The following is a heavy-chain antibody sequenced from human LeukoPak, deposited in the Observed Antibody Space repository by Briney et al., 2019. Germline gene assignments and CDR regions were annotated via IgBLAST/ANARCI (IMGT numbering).Heavy chain of an antibody. J-gene: IGHJ4*02. V-gene: IGHV4-34*01. CDR2: INHSGST. CDR3: ARAPPLYYDFWSGYSYYFDY. Sequence: SETLSLTCAVYGGSSSGYYWSWIRQPPGKGLEWIGEINHSGSTNYNPSLKSRVTISVDTSKNQFSLKLSSVTAADTAVYYCARAPPLYYDFWSGYSYYFDYWGQGTLVTVSS. D-gene: IGHD3-3*01. CDR1: GGSSSGYY.